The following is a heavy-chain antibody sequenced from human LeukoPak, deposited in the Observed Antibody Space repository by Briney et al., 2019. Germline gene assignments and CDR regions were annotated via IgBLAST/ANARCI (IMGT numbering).Heavy chain of an antibody. J-gene: IGHJ4*02. CDR1: GFTFSDYY. D-gene: IGHD3-22*01. CDR2: ISSSSYT. CDR3: ARRYYDSSGYYYHFDY. Sequence: PGGSLRLSCAASGFTFSDYYMSWIRQAPGKGLEWVSYISSSSYTNYADSVKGRFTISRDNAKNSLYLQMNSLRAEDTAVYYCARRYYDSSGYYYHFDYWGQGTLVTVSS. V-gene: IGHV3-11*06.